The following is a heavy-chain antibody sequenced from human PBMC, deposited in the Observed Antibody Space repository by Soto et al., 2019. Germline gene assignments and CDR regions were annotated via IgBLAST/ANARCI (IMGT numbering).Heavy chain of an antibody. D-gene: IGHD1-26*01. CDR3: ARGVGSSPPQS. V-gene: IGHV4-59*02. CDR2: IYASGSP. Sequence: PSETLSLTCTISGGSVSVYYWSWIRQSTGQGLEWIGYIYASGSPYYNPALRSRVTISADTSKKQIPLKFTSPTAADTAVYYCARGVGSSPPQSWGRGTLVTVSS. J-gene: IGHJ5*02. CDR1: GGSVSVYY.